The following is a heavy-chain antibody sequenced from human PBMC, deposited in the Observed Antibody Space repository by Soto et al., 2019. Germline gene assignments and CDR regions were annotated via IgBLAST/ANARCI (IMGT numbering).Heavy chain of an antibody. Sequence: SETLSLTCIVSGESISSRSYYWGWIRQPPGKGLEWIGSIYHSGRTYYNPSLKSRVSISIDTSKNQFSLKLSSVTAADTALYYCARQRTKVVTQAYFDYWVQGSLVTV. CDR2: IYHSGRT. J-gene: IGHJ4*02. CDR3: ARQRTKVVTQAYFDY. V-gene: IGHV4-39*01. CDR1: GESISSRSYY. D-gene: IGHD2-21*02.